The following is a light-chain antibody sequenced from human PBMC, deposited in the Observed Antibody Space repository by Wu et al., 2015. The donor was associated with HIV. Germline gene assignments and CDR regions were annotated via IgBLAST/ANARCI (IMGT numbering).Light chain of an antibody. J-gene: IGKJ2*03. CDR2: GAS. CDR3: QQYNNWPPDS. V-gene: IGKV3-15*01. CDR1: QSVSSN. Sequence: EIVMTQSPATLSVSPGERATLSCTASQSVSSNLAWYQQKPGQAPRLLIYGASTRATGIPVRFSGSGSGTEFTLTIGSLQSEDSAVYYCQQYNNWPPDSFGQGTRLEIK.